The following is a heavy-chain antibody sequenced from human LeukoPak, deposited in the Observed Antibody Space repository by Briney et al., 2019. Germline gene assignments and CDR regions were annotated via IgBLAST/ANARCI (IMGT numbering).Heavy chain of an antibody. CDR1: GFTFSSYE. Sequence: GGSLRLSCAASGFTFSSYEMNWVRQAPGKGLVWVSRINSDGSSTSYADSVKGRFTISRNNAKNTLYLQMNSLRAEDTAFYYCVRGYSGTYRVDYWGQGTLVTVSS. CDR3: VRGYSGTYRVDY. D-gene: IGHD1-26*01. J-gene: IGHJ4*02. CDR2: INSDGSST. V-gene: IGHV3-74*01.